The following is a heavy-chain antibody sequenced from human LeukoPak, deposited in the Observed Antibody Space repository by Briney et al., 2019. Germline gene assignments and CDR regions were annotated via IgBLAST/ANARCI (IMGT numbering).Heavy chain of an antibody. V-gene: IGHV4-61*01. CDR2: IYYSGST. CDR3: ARDTGATLNWFDP. Sequence: SETLSLTCTVSGGSVSSGNYYWSWIRQPPGKGLEWIGYIYYSGSTNYNPSLKSRVTISVDTSKNQFSLKLSSVTAADTAVYYCARDTGATLNWFDPWGQGTLVTASS. CDR1: GGSVSSGNYY. J-gene: IGHJ5*02. D-gene: IGHD1-26*01.